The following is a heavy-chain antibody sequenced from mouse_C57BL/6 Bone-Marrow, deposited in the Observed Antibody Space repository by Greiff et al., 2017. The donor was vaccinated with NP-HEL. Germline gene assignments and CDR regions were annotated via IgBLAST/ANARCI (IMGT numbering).Heavy chain of an antibody. D-gene: IGHD3-2*02. J-gene: IGHJ3*01. CDR1: GYTFTSYG. V-gene: IGHV1-81*01. Sequence: VQLQQSGAELARPGASVKLSCTASGYTFTSYGISWVKQRTGQGLEWIGEIYPRSGNTYYNEKFKGKATLTADKSSSTAYMELRSLTSEDSAVYVCARDSSGYVTYWGQGTLVTVSA. CDR3: ARDSSGYVTY. CDR2: IYPRSGNT.